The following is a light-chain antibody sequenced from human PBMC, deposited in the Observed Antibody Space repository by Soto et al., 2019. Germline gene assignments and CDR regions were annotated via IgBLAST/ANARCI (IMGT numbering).Light chain of an antibody. CDR3: QVWDNRSEHVV. CDR1: NVESKS. V-gene: IGLV3-21*02. J-gene: IGLJ2*01. Sequence: SYELTQPPSVSVAPGQTATITCGGDNVESKSVHWYQQKPGQAPFLVVFDDSDRPSGIPERFSGSNSGNTATLTISRVEAGDEADYYCQVWDNRSEHVVFGGGTQLTVL. CDR2: DDS.